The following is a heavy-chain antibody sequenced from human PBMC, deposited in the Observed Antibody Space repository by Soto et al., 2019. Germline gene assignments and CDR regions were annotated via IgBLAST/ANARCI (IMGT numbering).Heavy chain of an antibody. CDR3: ARDSHDYIWGSYRHDAFDI. D-gene: IGHD3-16*02. V-gene: IGHV3-48*01. CDR1: GFTFSSYS. Sequence: EVQLVESGGGLVQPGGSLRLSCAASGFTFSSYSMNWVRQAPGKGLEWASYISSSSSTIYYADSVKGRFTISRDNAKNSLYLQMNSLRAEDTAVYYCARDSHDYIWGSYRHDAFDIWGQGTMVTVSS. J-gene: IGHJ3*02. CDR2: ISSSSSTI.